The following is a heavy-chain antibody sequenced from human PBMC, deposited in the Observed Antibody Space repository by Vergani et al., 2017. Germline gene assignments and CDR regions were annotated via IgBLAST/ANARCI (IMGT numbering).Heavy chain of an antibody. J-gene: IGHJ5*02. CDR3: ARGSPGIAAAGSWFDP. D-gene: IGHD6-13*01. Sequence: QVQLVQSGAEVKKPGASVKVSCKASGYTFTSYYMHWVRQAPGQGLEWMGIINPSGGSTSYAQKFQGRVTMTRDTSTSTVYMELSSLRSEDTAVYCCARGSPGIAAAGSWFDPWGQGTLVTVSS. CDR1: GYTFTSYY. CDR2: INPSGGST. V-gene: IGHV1-46*01.